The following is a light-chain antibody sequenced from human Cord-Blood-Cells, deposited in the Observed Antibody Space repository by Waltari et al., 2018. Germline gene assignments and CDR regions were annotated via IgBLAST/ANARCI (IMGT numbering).Light chain of an antibody. CDR3: QQYNNWPLT. V-gene: IGKV3-15*01. J-gene: IGKJ4*01. CDR2: GAS. Sequence: EIVLKHSLATLFVSPGERATFSCRAIQSVSSNLAWYQQKPGQAPRPLIYGASTRATGIPARFSGSGSGTEFTLTISSLQSEDFAVYYCQQYNNWPLTFGGGTKVEIK. CDR1: QSVSSN.